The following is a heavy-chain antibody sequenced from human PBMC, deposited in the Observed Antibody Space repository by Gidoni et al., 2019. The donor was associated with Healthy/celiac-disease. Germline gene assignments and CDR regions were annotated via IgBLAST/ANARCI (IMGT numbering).Heavy chain of an antibody. CDR2: IYYSGST. V-gene: IGHV4-31*03. CDR1: GGSISSGGYY. Sequence: QVQLQESGPGLVKPSQPLSLTCTVSGGSISSGGYYWSWIRQHPGKGLEWIGYIYYSGSTYYNPSLKSRVTISVDTSKNQFSLKLSSVTAADTAVYYCARDRGISLNWFDPWGQGTLVTVSS. CDR3: ARDRGISLNWFDP. J-gene: IGHJ5*02. D-gene: IGHD3-3*02.